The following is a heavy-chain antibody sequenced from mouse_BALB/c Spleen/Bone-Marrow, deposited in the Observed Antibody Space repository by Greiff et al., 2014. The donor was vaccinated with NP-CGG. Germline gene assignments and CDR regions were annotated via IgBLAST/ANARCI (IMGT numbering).Heavy chain of an antibody. CDR3: TREGDSPFAY. J-gene: IGHJ3*01. V-gene: IGHV1S81*02. CDR2: INPSNGGT. CDR1: GYTFTSYY. Sequence: ESGAELVKPGASVKLSCKASGYTFTSYYMYLVKQRPGQGLEWIGEINPSNGGTNFNEKFKSKATLTVDKSSSTAYMQLSSLTSEDSAVYYCTREGDSPFAYWGQGTLVTVSA. D-gene: IGHD2-13*01.